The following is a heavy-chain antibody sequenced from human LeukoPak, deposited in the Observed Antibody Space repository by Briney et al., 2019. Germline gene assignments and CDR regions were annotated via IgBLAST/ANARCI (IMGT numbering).Heavy chain of an antibody. Sequence: ASVKVSCKASGYTFTSYYMHWVRQAPGQGLEWMGIINPSGGSTSYAQKFQGRVTMTRDTSTSTVYMELSSLRSEDTAVYYCAADPNYGDYSRAFDIWGQGTMVTVSS. CDR1: GYTFTSYY. CDR2: INPSGGST. V-gene: IGHV1-46*01. CDR3: AADPNYGDYSRAFDI. D-gene: IGHD4-17*01. J-gene: IGHJ3*02.